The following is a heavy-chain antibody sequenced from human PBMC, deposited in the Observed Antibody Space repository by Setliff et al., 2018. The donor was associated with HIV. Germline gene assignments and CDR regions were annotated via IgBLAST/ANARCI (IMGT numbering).Heavy chain of an antibody. J-gene: IGHJ5*02. CDR1: GGSISSDYD. V-gene: IGHV4-38-2*01. CDR3: ARTSIRSGWGRNNWFDP. D-gene: IGHD6-19*01. CDR2: IYLSGST. Sequence: LSLTCPVSGGSISSDYDGGGIRENGGKGMEWIGSIYLSGSTYYNPSLKSRLTISLDTSKNQFSLKLSSVTAADTAVYYCARTSIRSGWGRNNWFDPWGQGTLVTVSS.